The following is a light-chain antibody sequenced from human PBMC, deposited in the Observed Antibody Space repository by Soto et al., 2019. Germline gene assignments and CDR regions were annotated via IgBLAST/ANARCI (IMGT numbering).Light chain of an antibody. CDR3: QQYNNWPLT. CDR2: DTS. J-gene: IGKJ4*01. Sequence: EIVMTQSPATLSVSPGERATLSCRASQNVNSNLAWYQQKPGQAPRILIYDTSTRATGIPVRFSGSGSGTEFTLNISSLQSEDFAVYYCQQYNNWPLTFGGGTKVEIK. CDR1: QNVNSN. V-gene: IGKV3-15*01.